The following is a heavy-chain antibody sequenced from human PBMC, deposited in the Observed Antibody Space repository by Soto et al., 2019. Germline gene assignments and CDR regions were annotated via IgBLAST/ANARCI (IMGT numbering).Heavy chain of an antibody. CDR3: ASGHDAYKVRY. J-gene: IGHJ4*02. Sequence: QVQLQESGPGLVKPSQTLSLTCTVSGGSISSGGTGSYWTWIRQLPGKGLEWIGSIYYTGNTYYNPSLKSRPTISIDTSENQFSLKLTSVTAADTAVYFCASGHDAYKVRYWGQGTLVTVSS. CDR2: IYYTGNT. D-gene: IGHD1-1*01. V-gene: IGHV4-31*03. CDR1: GGSISSGGTGSY.